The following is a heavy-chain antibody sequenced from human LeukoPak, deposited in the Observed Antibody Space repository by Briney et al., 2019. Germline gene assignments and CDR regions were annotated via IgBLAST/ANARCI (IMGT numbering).Heavy chain of an antibody. CDR3: AREREHTIFGVVMSYFDY. J-gene: IGHJ4*02. D-gene: IGHD3-3*01. Sequence: ASVKVSCKASGYTFTSYGISWVRQAPGQGREWMGWISAYNGNTNYAQKLQGRVTMTTDTSTSTAYMELRSLRSDDTAVYYCAREREHTIFGVVMSYFDYWGQGTLVTVSS. CDR1: GYTFTSYG. CDR2: ISAYNGNT. V-gene: IGHV1-18*01.